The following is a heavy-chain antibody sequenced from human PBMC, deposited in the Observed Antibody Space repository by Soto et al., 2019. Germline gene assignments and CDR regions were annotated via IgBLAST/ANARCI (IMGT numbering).Heavy chain of an antibody. V-gene: IGHV3-53*01. Sequence: GGSLRLSCAASGFTDSSNYLSWVLQAPGKGLEWVSVIFSADNTHYADSVKGRFTISRENSKNTVFLQMNSLRAEDTAVYYCAITGAGYYIVWGQGTPVTVSS. J-gene: IGHJ4*02. CDR3: AITGAGYYIV. CDR2: IFSADNT. D-gene: IGHD3-3*01. CDR1: GFTDSSNY.